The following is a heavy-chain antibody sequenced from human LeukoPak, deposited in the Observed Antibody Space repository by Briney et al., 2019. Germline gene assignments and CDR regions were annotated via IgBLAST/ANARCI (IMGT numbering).Heavy chain of an antibody. V-gene: IGHV4-34*01. CDR3: ARGRRRYSSSWYRDGGAFDI. CDR2: IYHSGST. CDR1: GGSFSGYY. D-gene: IGHD6-13*01. J-gene: IGHJ3*02. Sequence: SETLSPTCAVYGGSFSGYYWSWIRQPPGKGLEWIGEIYHSGSTNYNPSLKSRVTISVDTSKNQFSLKLSSVTAADTAVYYCARGRRRYSSSWYRDGGAFDIWGQGTMVTVSS.